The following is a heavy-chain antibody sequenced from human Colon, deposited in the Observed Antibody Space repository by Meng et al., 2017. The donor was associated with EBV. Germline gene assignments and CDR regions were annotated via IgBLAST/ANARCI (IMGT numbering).Heavy chain of an antibody. V-gene: IGHV1-3*01. D-gene: IGHD2-2*01. J-gene: IGHJ4*02. CDR2: INGGDGDT. Sequence: QVQLVQSGAEVKKPXASVKVSXXTSGYSFSSYAINWVRQAPGQRLEWMGWINGGDGDTKYSQRFQGRVSLTRDTSATTAYLEVSSLRSEDTAVYYCARAQCSRTTCYGDLDYWGQGTLVTVSS. CDR1: GYSFSSYA. CDR3: ARAQCSRTTCYGDLDY.